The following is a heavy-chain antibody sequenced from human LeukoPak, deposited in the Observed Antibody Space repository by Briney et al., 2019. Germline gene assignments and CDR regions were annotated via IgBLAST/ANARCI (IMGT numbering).Heavy chain of an antibody. D-gene: IGHD6-6*01. V-gene: IGHV4-61*02. J-gene: IGHJ4*02. CDR2: ISSSGST. CDR1: GDSISSGDYY. CDR3: ARGASIAARPDY. Sequence: SETLSLTCTVSGDSISSGDYYWSWIRQPAGKGLEWIGRISSSGSTNYNPSLKSRVTISVDTSKNQFSLKLSSVTAADTAVYYCARGASIAARPDYWGQGTLVTVSS.